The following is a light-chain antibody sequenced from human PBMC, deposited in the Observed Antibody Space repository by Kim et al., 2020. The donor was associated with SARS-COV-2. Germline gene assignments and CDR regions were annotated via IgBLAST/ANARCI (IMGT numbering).Light chain of an antibody. CDR3: QVWDSSSDHRV. CDR1: NIGSKS. Sequence: SYELTQPPSVSVAPGKTARITCGGNNIGSKSVHWYQQKPGQAPVLVTYYDSDRPSGIPERFSGSNSGNTATLTISRVEAGDEADYYCQVWDSSSDHRVFGGGTKLNVL. V-gene: IGLV3-21*04. CDR2: YDS. J-gene: IGLJ3*02.